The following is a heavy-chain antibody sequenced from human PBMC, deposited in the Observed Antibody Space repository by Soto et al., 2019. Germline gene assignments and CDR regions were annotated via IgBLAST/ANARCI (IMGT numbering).Heavy chain of an antibody. CDR2: INVDGSYI. V-gene: IGHV3-21*01. Sequence: VGSLRLSCVASDFTFRTYTMHWVRQAPGKVLQWVSSINVDGSYIYSADSLKGRFTVSRDDAKNSLYLQMNSLRVEDTAMYYCATEGDFLIGYVWGQGTMVTVSS. D-gene: IGHD2-21*02. CDR1: DFTFRTYT. J-gene: IGHJ3*01. CDR3: ATEGDFLIGYV.